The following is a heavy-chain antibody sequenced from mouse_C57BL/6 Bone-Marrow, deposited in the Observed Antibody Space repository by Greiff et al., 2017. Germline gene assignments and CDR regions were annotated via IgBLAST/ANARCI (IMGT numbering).Heavy chain of an antibody. CDR2: ISDGGSYT. V-gene: IGHV5-4*01. Sequence: EVKVVESGGGLVKPGGSLKLSCAASGFTFSSYAMSWVRPTPEKRLEWVATISDGGSYTYYPDNVKGRFTISRDNAKNNLYLQMSHLKSEDTAMYYCARERYNYYAMDYWGQGTSVTRSS. CDR1: GFTFSSYA. CDR3: ARERYNYYAMDY. J-gene: IGHJ4*01. D-gene: IGHD2-14*01.